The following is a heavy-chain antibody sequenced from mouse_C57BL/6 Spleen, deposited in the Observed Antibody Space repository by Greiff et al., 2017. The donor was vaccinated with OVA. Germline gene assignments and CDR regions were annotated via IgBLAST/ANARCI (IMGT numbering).Heavy chain of an antibody. CDR2: INPYNGGT. CDR1: GYTFTDYY. V-gene: IGHV1-19*01. J-gene: IGHJ4*01. D-gene: IGHD1-1*01. CDR3: ARWKITTVGRGAMDY. Sequence: EVQLQQSGPVLVKPGASVKMSCKASGYTFTDYYMNWVKQSHGKSLEWIGVINPYNGGTSYNQKFKGKATLTVDKSSSTAYMELNSLTSEDSAVYYCARWKITTVGRGAMDYWGQGTSVTVSS.